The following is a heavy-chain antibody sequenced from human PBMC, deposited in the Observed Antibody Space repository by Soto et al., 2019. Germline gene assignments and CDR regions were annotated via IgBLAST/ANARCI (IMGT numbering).Heavy chain of an antibody. CDR3: ARVCGGDCHHDMDV. V-gene: IGHV4-30-4*02. D-gene: IGHD2-21*02. Sequence: SDTLSLTCTVSGGSIISGAYYWILIRQPPGKGLEWIGYIYYSGSTYYNPSLKSRVTISVDTSKNQFSLKLSSVTAADTAVYYWARVCGGDCHHDMDVWGQGTTVTVSS. CDR2: IYYSGST. J-gene: IGHJ6*02. CDR1: GGSIISGAYY.